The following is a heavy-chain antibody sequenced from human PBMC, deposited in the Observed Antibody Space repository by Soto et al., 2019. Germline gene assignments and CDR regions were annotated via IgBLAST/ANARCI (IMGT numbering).Heavy chain of an antibody. CDR1: GGTFSSYA. CDR2: IIPIFGTA. D-gene: IGHD2-2*01. J-gene: IGHJ4*02. Sequence: QVQLVQSGAEVKKPGSSVKVSCKASGGTFSSYAISRVRQAPGQGLEWMGGIIPIFGTANYAQKFQGRVTITADESTSTAYMGLSSLRSEDTAVYYCASALVPTADGELWYGEHFDYWGQGTLVTVSS. V-gene: IGHV1-69*12. CDR3: ASALVPTADGELWYGEHFDY.